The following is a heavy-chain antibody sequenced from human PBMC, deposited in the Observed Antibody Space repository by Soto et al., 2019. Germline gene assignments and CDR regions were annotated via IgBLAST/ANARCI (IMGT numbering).Heavy chain of an antibody. D-gene: IGHD6-19*01. CDR1: GFTFNSYA. J-gene: IGHJ4*02. V-gene: IGHV3-64D*06. CDR3: VKEGYMRSDWYGQFDY. CDR2: IGSYGADR. Sequence: EVQLVESGGTLVQPGGSLRLSCSASGFTFNSYAMHWVRQAPGKGLEFVSAIGSYGADRYYADSVKGRFAISRDNSKNTLYLQMSSLRAEDTALYYCVKEGYMRSDWYGQFDYWGQGALVTVSS.